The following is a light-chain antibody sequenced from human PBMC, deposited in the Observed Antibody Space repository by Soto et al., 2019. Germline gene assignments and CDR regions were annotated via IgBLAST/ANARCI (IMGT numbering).Light chain of an antibody. Sequence: EILLTQSPGTLSLSPGERATLSCRASQSVSNSYLAWYQQKPGQAPRLLIYGASSRATGTPDRFSGSGSGTDFTLTISRLEPEDFAVYSCQQYSSSPLTFGGGTKVEIK. CDR2: GAS. CDR1: QSVSNSY. V-gene: IGKV3-20*01. J-gene: IGKJ4*01. CDR3: QQYSSSPLT.